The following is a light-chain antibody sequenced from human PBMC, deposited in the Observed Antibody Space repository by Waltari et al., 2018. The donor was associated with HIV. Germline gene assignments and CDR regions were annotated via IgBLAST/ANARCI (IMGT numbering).Light chain of an antibody. J-gene: IGKJ1*01. V-gene: IGKV3-20*01. CDR3: QQFDTSPPWT. CDR1: QSVSTGY. Sequence: EIVLTQSPDTLSLSPGERATLPCRASQSVSTGYVAWYQQQPGQAPRRLIYATSRRTAGIPDRFRGSGSGTDFTLTISGLEPEDFAVYYCQQFDTSPPWTFGQGTKVEIK. CDR2: ATS.